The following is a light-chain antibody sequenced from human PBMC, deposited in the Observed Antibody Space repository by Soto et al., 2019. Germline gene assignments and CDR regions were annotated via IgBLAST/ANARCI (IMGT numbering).Light chain of an antibody. CDR3: SSLTSSITYV. CDR1: SSDVGTYEY. Sequence: QSALTQPASVSGSPGPSITISCTGTSSDVGTYEYVSCYQQHPGKVPKLMIYEVSYRPSGVSNRFSGSKSGNTASLSISGLQAEDEADYYCSSLTSSITYVFGTGTKLTVL. J-gene: IGLJ1*01. V-gene: IGLV2-14*01. CDR2: EVS.